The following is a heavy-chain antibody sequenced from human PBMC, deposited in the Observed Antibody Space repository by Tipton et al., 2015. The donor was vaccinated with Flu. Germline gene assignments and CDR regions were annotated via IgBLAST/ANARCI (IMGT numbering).Heavy chain of an antibody. CDR1: GGSISSSSYY. J-gene: IGHJ6*02. CDR3: ARENTSYYPSGMDV. Sequence: TLSLTCTVSGGSISSSSYYWGWIRQPPGKGLEWIGSIYYSGSTYYNPSLKSRVTISVDTSKNQFSLKPSSVTAADTAVYYCARENTSYYPSGMDVWGQGTTVTVSS. D-gene: IGHD1-26*01. CDR2: IYYSGST. V-gene: IGHV4-39*07.